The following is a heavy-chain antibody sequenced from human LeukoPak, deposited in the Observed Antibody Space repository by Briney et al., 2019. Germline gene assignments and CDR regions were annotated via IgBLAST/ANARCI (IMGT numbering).Heavy chain of an antibody. V-gene: IGHV3-66*01. J-gene: IGHJ4*02. D-gene: IGHD4-11*01. CDR2: IYAGGST. CDR1: GFIIRTKY. CDR3: ATDQERTTVTSFDY. Sequence: GGSLRLSCAASGFIIRTKYMNWVRQAPGKGLEWVSVIYAGGSTFYADSVKGRFTVSRDNSKNTLYLQMNSLRAEDTAVYYCATDQERTTVTSFDYWGQGTLVTVSS.